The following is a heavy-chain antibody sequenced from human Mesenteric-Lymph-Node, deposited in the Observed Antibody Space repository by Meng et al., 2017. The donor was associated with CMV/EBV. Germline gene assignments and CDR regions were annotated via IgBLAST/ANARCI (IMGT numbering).Heavy chain of an antibody. CDR2: IIPIFGTA. Sequence: SVKVSCKASGYTFTNYDITWVRQAPGQGLEWMGGIIPIFGTANYAQKFQGRVTITTDESTSTAYMELSSLRSEDTAVYYCARGRQLWSRQEGGYYYYGMDVWGQGTTVTVSS. J-gene: IGHJ6*02. CDR1: GYTFTNYD. CDR3: ARGRQLWSRQEGGYYYYGMDV. V-gene: IGHV1-69*05. D-gene: IGHD5-18*01.